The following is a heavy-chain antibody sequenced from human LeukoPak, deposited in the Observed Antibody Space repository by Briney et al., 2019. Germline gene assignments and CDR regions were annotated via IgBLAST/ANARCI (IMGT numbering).Heavy chain of an antibody. D-gene: IGHD2/OR15-2a*01. V-gene: IGHV3-23*01. CDR2: ISGSGGST. CDR1: GFTFSSYA. J-gene: IGHJ5*02. CDR3: AKVVPFPTYVADPTGGWFDP. Sequence: GGSLRLSCAASGFTFSSYAMSWVRQAPGKGLEWVSAISGSGGSTYYADSVKGRFTISRDNSKNTLYLQMNSLRAEDTAVYYCAKVVPFPTYVADPTGGWFDPWGQGTLVTVSS.